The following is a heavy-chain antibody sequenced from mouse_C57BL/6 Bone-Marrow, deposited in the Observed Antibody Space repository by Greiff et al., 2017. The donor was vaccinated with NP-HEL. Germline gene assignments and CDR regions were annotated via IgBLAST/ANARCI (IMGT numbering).Heavy chain of an antibody. Sequence: VKLMESGAELVRPVASVTLSCKASGYTFTDYEMHWVKQTPVHGLEWIGAIDPETGGTAYNQKFKGKAILTADKSSSTAYMELRSLTSEDSAVYYCTRKANSSSWFAYWGQGTLVTVSA. V-gene: IGHV1-15*01. CDR1: GYTFTDYE. CDR2: IDPETGGT. D-gene: IGHD3-1*01. J-gene: IGHJ3*01. CDR3: TRKANSSSWFAY.